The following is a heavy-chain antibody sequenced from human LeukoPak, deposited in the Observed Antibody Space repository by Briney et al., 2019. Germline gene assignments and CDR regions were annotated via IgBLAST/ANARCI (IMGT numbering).Heavy chain of an antibody. CDR1: GFTFSNYW. J-gene: IGHJ4*02. D-gene: IGHD3-10*01. CDR2: IKQDGSEK. Sequence: GGSLRLSCAASGFTFSNYWMSWVRQAPGKGLEWVAYIKQDGSEKYYVDSVKGRFTISRDNAKNSLYLQMNSLRVEDTAVYYCTRDTFGARDSWGQGTLVTVSS. V-gene: IGHV3-7*01. CDR3: TRDTFGARDS.